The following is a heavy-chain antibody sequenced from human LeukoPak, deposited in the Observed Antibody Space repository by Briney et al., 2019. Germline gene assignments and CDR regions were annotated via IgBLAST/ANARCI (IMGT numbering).Heavy chain of an antibody. CDR1: GFTFSSYA. Sequence: GRSLRLSCAASGFTFSSYAMHWVRQAPGKGLEWVAVISNDGSYKYYADSVKGRFTVSRDNSKSTLYLQMNSLRAEDTALYYCARYGSGSYDYWGQGTPITVSS. CDR2: ISNDGSYK. J-gene: IGHJ4*02. V-gene: IGHV3-30*04. D-gene: IGHD3-10*01. CDR3: ARYGSGSYDY.